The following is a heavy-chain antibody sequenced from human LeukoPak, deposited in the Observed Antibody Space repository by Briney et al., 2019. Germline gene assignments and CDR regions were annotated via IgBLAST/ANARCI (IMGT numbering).Heavy chain of an antibody. CDR1: GFTFSRYS. D-gene: IGHD4-17*01. J-gene: IGHJ6*02. CDR2: ISRRSSYI. V-gene: IGHV3-21*06. CDR3: ALQGAATVTQSYYYYYGMDV. Sequence: GGSLRLSCAASGFTFSRYSMNWVPQAPGKGVEGVSSISRRSSYIYYADSVKGRFTISRDNAKNLLYLKMNSLRAEDTAVYYCALQGAATVTQSYYYYYGMDVWGQGTTVTVFS.